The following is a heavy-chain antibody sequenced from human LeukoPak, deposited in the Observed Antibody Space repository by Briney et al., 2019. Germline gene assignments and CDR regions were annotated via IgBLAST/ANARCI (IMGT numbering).Heavy chain of an antibody. Sequence: PSETLSLTCTVSGYSISSGYYWCCIRQPPGQGLEWIAIIYQSGSTNYTPSLKSRVTISIDTSNNQFSLKLSSVTAADTAVYYCAREIYCSGGSCRPNAFDIWGQGTMVTVSS. CDR1: GYSISSGYY. J-gene: IGHJ3*02. CDR2: IYQSGST. D-gene: IGHD2-15*01. CDR3: AREIYCSGGSCRPNAFDI. V-gene: IGHV4-38-2*02.